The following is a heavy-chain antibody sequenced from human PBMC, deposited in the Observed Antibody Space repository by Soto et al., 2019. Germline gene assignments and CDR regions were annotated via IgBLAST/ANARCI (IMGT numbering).Heavy chain of an antibody. J-gene: IGHJ4*02. CDR2: INPNSGGT. CDR3: ARDGSGSYAYDY. Sequence: ASVKVSCKASGYTFTGYYMHWVRQAPGQGLEWMGWINPNSGGTNYAQKFQGRVTMTRDTSVSTAYMELSRLRSDDTAVYYCARDGSGSYAYDYWGQGTLVTVSS. CDR1: GYTFTGYY. V-gene: IGHV1-2*02. D-gene: IGHD1-26*01.